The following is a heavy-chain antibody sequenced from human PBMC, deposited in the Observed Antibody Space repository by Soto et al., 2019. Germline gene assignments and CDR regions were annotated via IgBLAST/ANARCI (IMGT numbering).Heavy chain of an antibody. Sequence: QVQLVQSGAEVKKPGASVKVSCKASGYSFSTYDINWVRQAAGQGLEWMGWVNPISGNTDYAQRFRGRVTMTSNTSISTAYMELSALTPEDTAVYYCARPYCDSTSCYTDWFDPWGQGTLVTVSS. CDR2: VNPISGNT. D-gene: IGHD2-2*02. J-gene: IGHJ5*02. CDR1: GYSFSTYD. V-gene: IGHV1-8*01. CDR3: ARPYCDSTSCYTDWFDP.